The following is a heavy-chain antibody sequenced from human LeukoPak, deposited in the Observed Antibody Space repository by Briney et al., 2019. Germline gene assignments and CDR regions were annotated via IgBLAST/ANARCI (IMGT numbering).Heavy chain of an antibody. J-gene: IGHJ4*02. Sequence: PGGSLRLSCAASGFTFSSYAMHWVRQAPGKGLEWVAVISYDGSNKYYADSVKGRFTISRDNSKNTLYLQMSSLRAEDTAVYYCARDYERDYGSGSRGFDYWGQGTLVTVSS. D-gene: IGHD3-10*01. V-gene: IGHV3-30*15. CDR2: ISYDGSNK. CDR3: ARDYERDYGSGSRGFDY. CDR1: GFTFSSYA.